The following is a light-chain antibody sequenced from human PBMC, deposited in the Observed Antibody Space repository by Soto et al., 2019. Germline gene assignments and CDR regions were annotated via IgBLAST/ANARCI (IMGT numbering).Light chain of an antibody. J-gene: IGKJ2*01. CDR3: QQYNNWPYT. CDR1: QSVRAN. V-gene: IGKV3-15*01. Sequence: EIVMTQSPATLSVSPGKRATPSCRASQSVRANLACSQRNPGQAPRLLIYGASTRATGIPARFSGSGSGTEFTLTTSSLQSEHFAVYYCQQYNNWPYTFGQGTKLEI. CDR2: GAS.